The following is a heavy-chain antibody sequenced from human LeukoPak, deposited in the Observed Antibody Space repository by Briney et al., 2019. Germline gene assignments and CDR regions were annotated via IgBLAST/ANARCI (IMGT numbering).Heavy chain of an antibody. D-gene: IGHD7-27*01. CDR3: AKDGGLWVSAHWGDS. Sequence: GGSLRLSCAASGFTFSSYTMSWVRQAPGKGLEWVSTITTSDGNTYYADSVKGRFAVSRDNSKNTLFLQMNSLRAEDTAVYYCAKDGGLWVSAHWGDSWGRGTLVTASS. V-gene: IGHV3-23*01. CDR2: ITTSDGNT. J-gene: IGHJ4*02. CDR1: GFTFSSYT.